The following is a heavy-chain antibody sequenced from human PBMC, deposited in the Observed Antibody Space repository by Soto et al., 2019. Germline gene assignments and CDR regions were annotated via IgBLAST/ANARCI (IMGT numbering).Heavy chain of an antibody. CDR3: TTSAVGSSPGAFGI. D-gene: IGHD1-26*01. J-gene: IGHJ3*02. CDR2: VKSKADGGTTDYGTT. V-gene: IGHV3-15*01. CDR1: GFTLSNAW. Sequence: EVQLVESGGGLVKPGGSLTLSCAASGFTLSNAWMNWVRQAPGMGLEWVGRVKSKADGGTTDYGTTDYAAPVKDRFTISTDDSKNTLYRQMNSLKTDDTAVYFCTTSAVGSSPGAFGILGQVTMFTVSS.